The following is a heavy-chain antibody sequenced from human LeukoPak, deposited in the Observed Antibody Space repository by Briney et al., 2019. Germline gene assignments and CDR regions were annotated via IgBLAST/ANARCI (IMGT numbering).Heavy chain of an antibody. CDR2: IYYSGST. D-gene: IGHD3-22*01. CDR3: ARETKPSYYYDSSGYFSAFDI. V-gene: IGHV4-31*03. J-gene: IGHJ3*02. Sequence: SETLSLTCTVSGGSISSGGYYWSWIRQHPGKGLEWIGYIYYSGSTYYNPSLKSRVTISVDTSKNQFSLKLSSVTAADTALYYCARETKPSYYYDSSGYFSAFDIWGQGTMVTVSS. CDR1: GGSISSGGYY.